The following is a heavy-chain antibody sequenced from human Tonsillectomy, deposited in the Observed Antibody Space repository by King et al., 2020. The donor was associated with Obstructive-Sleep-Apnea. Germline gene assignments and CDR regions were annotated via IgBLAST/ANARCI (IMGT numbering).Heavy chain of an antibody. CDR2: IGTAGDT. Sequence: EVQLVESGGGLVQPGGSLRLSCAASGFTFSSYDMHWVRQATGKGLEWVSAIGTAGDTYYPGSVKGRFTISRENAKNSLYLQMYSLRARDTAVYYCARARAEYGSGSYGPSYYLDYWGQGTLVTVSS. CDR3: ARARAEYGSGSYGPSYYLDY. D-gene: IGHD3-10*01. CDR1: GFTFSSYD. J-gene: IGHJ4*02. V-gene: IGHV3-13*01.